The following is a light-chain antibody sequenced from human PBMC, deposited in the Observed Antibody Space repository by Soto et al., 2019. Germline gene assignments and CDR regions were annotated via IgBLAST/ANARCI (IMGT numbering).Light chain of an antibody. Sequence: QSVLTQPASVSGSPGQSITISCTGTSSDVGGYNYVSWYQQHPGKAPKLMIYEVSNRPSGVSNRFSGSKSGNTASLTISGLQAEGEADYYCSSYTRSSAYVFGTGTKVTVL. J-gene: IGLJ1*01. CDR1: SSDVGGYNY. CDR3: SSYTRSSAYV. CDR2: EVS. V-gene: IGLV2-14*01.